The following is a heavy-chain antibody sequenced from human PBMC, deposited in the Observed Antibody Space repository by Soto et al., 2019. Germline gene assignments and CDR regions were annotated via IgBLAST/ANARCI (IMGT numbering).Heavy chain of an antibody. J-gene: IGHJ4*02. Sequence: WVPRLSCAASGFIFSIYGMHWVRQAPGKGLEWLAVIWHDGSIKYYADSVKGRFTISRDNSKNTLYLQMNSLRAEDTAVYHCARDVRFDFWGQGTLVTVSS. CDR3: ARDVRFDF. CDR1: GFIFSIYG. V-gene: IGHV3-33*01. CDR2: IWHDGSIK.